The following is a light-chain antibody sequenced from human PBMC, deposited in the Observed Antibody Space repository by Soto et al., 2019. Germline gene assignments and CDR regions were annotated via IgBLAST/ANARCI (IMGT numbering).Light chain of an antibody. CDR3: QQGHNWPLT. CDR2: SAS. CDR1: QSISTE. J-gene: IGKJ2*01. V-gene: IGKV3-15*01. Sequence: EIVMTQSPATLSVSPGERATLSCRASQSISTELAWYQQKPGQPPRLLIYSASTSATGVPARFTGSGSGSELTLTINRLQSEDFAVYYCQQGHNWPLTFGQWTRLEI.